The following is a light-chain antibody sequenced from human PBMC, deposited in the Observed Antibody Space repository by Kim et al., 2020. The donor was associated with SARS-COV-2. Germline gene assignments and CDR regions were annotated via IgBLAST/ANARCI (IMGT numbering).Light chain of an antibody. V-gene: IGLV1-40*01. CDR1: DSNLGAGYS. Sequence: QRVAISCTGNDSNLGAGYSVQWVQQLPGTAPKRLLFENTKRPSGVPDRFSGSKSGSSASLAITGLQAEDEADYYCQSFDRSLSDVVFGGGTKVTVL. CDR2: ENT. CDR3: QSFDRSLSDVV. J-gene: IGLJ2*01.